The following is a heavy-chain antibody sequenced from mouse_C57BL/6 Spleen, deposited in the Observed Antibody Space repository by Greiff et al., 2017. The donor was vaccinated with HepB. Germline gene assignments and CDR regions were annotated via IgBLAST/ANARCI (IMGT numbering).Heavy chain of an antibody. CDR3: ARGITTVVAYWYFDV. Sequence: QVQLQQPGAELVMPGASVKLSCKASGYTFTSYWMHWVKQRPGQGLEWIGEIDPSDSYTNYNQKFKGKSTLTVDKSSSTAYMQLSSLTSEDSAVYYCARGITTVVAYWYFDVWGTGTTVTVSS. CDR1: GYTFTSYW. V-gene: IGHV1-69*01. CDR2: IDPSDSYT. D-gene: IGHD1-1*01. J-gene: IGHJ1*03.